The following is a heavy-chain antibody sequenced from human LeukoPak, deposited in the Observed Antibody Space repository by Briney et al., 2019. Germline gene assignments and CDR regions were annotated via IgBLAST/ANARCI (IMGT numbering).Heavy chain of an antibody. V-gene: IGHV3-30*04. J-gene: IGHJ5*02. D-gene: IGHD6-19*01. Sequence: WGSLRLSCAASGFTFSSYAMHWVRQAPGKGLEWVAVISYDGSNKYYADSVKGRFTISRDNSKNTLYLQMNSLRAGDTAVYYCARGGTIAVPAAWFDPWGQGTLVTVSS. CDR2: ISYDGSNK. CDR1: GFTFSSYA. CDR3: ARGGTIAVPAAWFDP.